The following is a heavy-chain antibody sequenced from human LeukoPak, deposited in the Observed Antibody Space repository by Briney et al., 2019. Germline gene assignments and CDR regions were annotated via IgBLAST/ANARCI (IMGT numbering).Heavy chain of an antibody. J-gene: IGHJ4*02. Sequence: SETLSLTCAVSGYSISSGYYWGWIRQPPGKGLEWIGSIYHSGSTYYNPSLKSRVTISVDTSKNQFSLKLSSVTAADTAVYYCASPGSDFWSGYYGYWGQGTLVTVSS. CDR3: ASPGSDFWSGYYGY. D-gene: IGHD3-3*01. V-gene: IGHV4-38-2*01. CDR2: IYHSGST. CDR1: GYSISSGYY.